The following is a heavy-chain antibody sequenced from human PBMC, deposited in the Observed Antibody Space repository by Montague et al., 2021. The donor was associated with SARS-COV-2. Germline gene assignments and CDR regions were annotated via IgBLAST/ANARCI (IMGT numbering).Heavy chain of an antibody. J-gene: IGHJ3*02. D-gene: IGHD3-22*01. CDR2: IYHSGST. CDR1: GGSISSSSYY. V-gene: IGHV4-39*01. CDR3: ARFPTSYYYDSKAAPATPDAFDI. Sequence: SETLSLTCTVSGGSISSSSYYWGWIRQPPGKGLEWIGSIYHSGSTYYNPPLKSRVTISVDTSKSQFSLRLSSVTAADTAVYYCARFPTSYYYDSKAAPATPDAFDIWGQGTMVTVSS.